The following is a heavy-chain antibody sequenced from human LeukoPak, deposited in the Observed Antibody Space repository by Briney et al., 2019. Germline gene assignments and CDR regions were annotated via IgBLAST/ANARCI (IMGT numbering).Heavy chain of an antibody. J-gene: IGHJ5*02. CDR1: GGTFSSYV. Sequence: SVKVSFTASGGTFSSYVISWVRQAPGQGLEWMGGIIPIFGTANYAQKFQGRVTITADESTSTAYMELSSLRSEDTAVYYCARAGCSSTSCYLGLGWFDPWGQGTLVTVSS. V-gene: IGHV1-69*13. D-gene: IGHD2-2*01. CDR3: ARAGCSSTSCYLGLGWFDP. CDR2: IIPIFGTA.